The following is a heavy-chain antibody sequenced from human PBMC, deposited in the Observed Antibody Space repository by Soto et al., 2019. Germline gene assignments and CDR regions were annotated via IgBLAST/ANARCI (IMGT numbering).Heavy chain of an antibody. CDR1: GFTFSSYG. D-gene: IGHD2-15*01. J-gene: IGHJ4*02. CDR3: ARDCSGVGVWCY. Sequence: QVQLVESGGGVVQPGRSLRLSCAASGFTFSSYGMQWVRQAPGKGLEWVAVIWYDGSNKYYADSVKGRFTISRDNSKNTLYLQMNSLRAEDTAVYYCARDCSGVGVWCYWGQGTLVTVSS. V-gene: IGHV3-33*01. CDR2: IWYDGSNK.